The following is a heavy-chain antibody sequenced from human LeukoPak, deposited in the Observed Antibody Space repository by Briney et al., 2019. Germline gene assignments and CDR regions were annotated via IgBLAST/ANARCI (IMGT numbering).Heavy chain of an antibody. CDR3: ARDRWQYSSSWDAFDI. J-gene: IGHJ3*02. V-gene: IGHV3-48*01. Sequence: SGGSLRLSCAASGFTFSSYSMNWVRQAPGKGLEWVSCISSSSSTIYYADSVKGRFTISRDTAKNSLYLQMNSLRAEDTAVYYCARDRWQYSSSWDAFDIWGQGTMVTVSS. CDR2: ISSSSSTI. CDR1: GFTFSSYS. D-gene: IGHD6-13*01.